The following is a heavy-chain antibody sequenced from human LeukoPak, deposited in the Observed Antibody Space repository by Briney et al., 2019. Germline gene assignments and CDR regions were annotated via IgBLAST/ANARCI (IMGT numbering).Heavy chain of an antibody. CDR1: GYNFPIYW. J-gene: IGHJ6*03. CDR3: ARQGAAGKYYYYYMDV. V-gene: IGHV5-51*01. CDR2: IYPDDSNT. D-gene: IGHD6-13*01. Sequence: HGESLKISCQGSGYNFPIYWIGWVRQMPGQGLEWMGIIYPDDSNTIYGPSFQGQVTISADKSINTAYLEWSSLKASDTAIYYCARQGAAGKYYYYYMDVWGKGTTVTVSS.